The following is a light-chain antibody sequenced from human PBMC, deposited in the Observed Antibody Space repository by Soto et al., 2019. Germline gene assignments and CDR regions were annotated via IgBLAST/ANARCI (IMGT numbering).Light chain of an antibody. Sequence: DIQMTQSPSSLSASVGDRVTITCRASQSISNFLNWYQQKPGKDPKLLIYAASSLQSGVPSRFSGSGSGIEFPLTISSMQPEDFATYYCQQSYSTPWTFGQGTKVEIK. J-gene: IGKJ1*01. V-gene: IGKV1-39*01. CDR2: AAS. CDR1: QSISNF. CDR3: QQSYSTPWT.